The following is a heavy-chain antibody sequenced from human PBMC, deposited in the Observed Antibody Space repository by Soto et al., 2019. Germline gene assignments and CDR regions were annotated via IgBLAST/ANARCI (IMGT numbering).Heavy chain of an antibody. CDR1: GGSISSSNW. CDR2: IYHSGST. D-gene: IGHD6-19*01. CDR3: ASYSSGWSYFDY. J-gene: IGHJ4*02. Sequence: PSETLSLTCAVSGGSISSSNWWSWVRQPPGKGLEWIGEIYHSGSTNYTPSLKSRVTISVDKSKNQFSLKLSSVTAADTAVYYCASYSSGWSYFDYWGQGTLVTVSS. V-gene: IGHV4-4*02.